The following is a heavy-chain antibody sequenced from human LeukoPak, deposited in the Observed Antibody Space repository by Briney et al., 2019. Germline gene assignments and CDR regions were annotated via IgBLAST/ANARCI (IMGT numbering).Heavy chain of an antibody. CDR2: IYYSGST. V-gene: IGHV4-30-4*08. CDR3: ASPQNPDAFDI. CDR1: GGSISSGDYY. Sequence: SETLSLTCTVSGGSISSGDYYWSWLRQPPGKGLEWIGYIYYSGSTYYNPSLKSRVTISVDTSKNQFSLKLGSVTAADTAVYYCASPQNPDAFDIWGQGTMVTVSS. D-gene: IGHD1-14*01. J-gene: IGHJ3*02.